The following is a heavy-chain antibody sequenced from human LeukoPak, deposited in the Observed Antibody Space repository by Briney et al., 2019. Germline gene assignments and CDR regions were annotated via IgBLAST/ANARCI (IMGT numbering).Heavy chain of an antibody. Sequence: SETLSLTCTVSGGSISSYYWSWVRRPAGKGLEWVGRVYTSGSTNYNPSLKSRVTMSVDTSKNQFSLKLSSVTAADTAVYYCARDPGPYSSSLNFDYWGQGTLVTVSS. CDR1: GGSISSYY. CDR3: ARDPGPYSSSLNFDY. CDR2: VYTSGST. V-gene: IGHV4-4*07. J-gene: IGHJ4*02. D-gene: IGHD6-13*01.